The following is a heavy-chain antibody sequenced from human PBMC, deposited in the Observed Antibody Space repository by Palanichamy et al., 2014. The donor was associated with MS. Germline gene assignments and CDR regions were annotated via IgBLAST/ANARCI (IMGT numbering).Heavy chain of an antibody. V-gene: IGHV3-23*01. D-gene: IGHD3-3*01. CDR3: AKDPPDTTLFGVALDY. J-gene: IGHJ4*02. CDR2: ISGSGGST. CDR1: GFTFSSYA. Sequence: EVQLLESGGTLVQPGGSLRLSCAASGFTFSSYAMSWVRQAPGKGLEWVSTISGSGGSTYYADSVRGRFTISRDNSRNTLNLQMDSLRGEGTALYYCAKDPPDTTLFGVALDYWGQGTLVTVSS.